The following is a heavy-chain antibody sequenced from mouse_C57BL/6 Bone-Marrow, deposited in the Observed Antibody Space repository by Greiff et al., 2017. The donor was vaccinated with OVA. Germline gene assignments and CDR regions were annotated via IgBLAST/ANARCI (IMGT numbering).Heavy chain of an antibody. J-gene: IGHJ1*03. Sequence: EVQLQQSGAELVRPGASVKLSCTASGFNIKDYYMHWVKQRPEQGLEWIGRIDPEDGDTEYAPKFQGKATMTADKSSNTAYMQLSSLTTEDSAIYYCASVYYYGSSYWYFDVWGTGTTVTVSS. D-gene: IGHD1-1*01. CDR3: ASVYYYGSSYWYFDV. CDR1: GFNIKDYY. CDR2: IDPEDGDT. V-gene: IGHV14-1*01.